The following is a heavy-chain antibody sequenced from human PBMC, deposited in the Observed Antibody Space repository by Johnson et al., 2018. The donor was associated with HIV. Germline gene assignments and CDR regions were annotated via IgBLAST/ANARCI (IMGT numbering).Heavy chain of an antibody. CDR3: ARAPRWFNVFDI. Sequence: QVQLVESGGGVVQPGRSLRLSCAASGFTFSSYAMHWVRQATGKGLEWVAVISYDGSNKYYADSVKGRFTISRDNSRNTLYLQMNSLRAEDTAVYYCARAPRWFNVFDIWGQGTMVTVSS. J-gene: IGHJ3*02. D-gene: IGHD4-23*01. V-gene: IGHV3-30-3*01. CDR2: ISYDGSNK. CDR1: GFTFSSYA.